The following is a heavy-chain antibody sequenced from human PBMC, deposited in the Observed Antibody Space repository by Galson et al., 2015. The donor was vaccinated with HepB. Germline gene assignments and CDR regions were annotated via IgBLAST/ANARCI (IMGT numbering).Heavy chain of an antibody. CDR2: ISYDGSNK. V-gene: IGHV3-30-3*01. D-gene: IGHD6-19*01. CDR3: ARDRAVAGFFDY. Sequence: SLRLSCAASGFTFSSYAMHWVRQAPGKGLEWVAVISYDGSNKYYADSVKGRFTISRDNSKNTLYLQMNSLRAEDTAVYYCARDRAVAGFFDYWGQGTLVTVSS. CDR1: GFTFSSYA. J-gene: IGHJ4*02.